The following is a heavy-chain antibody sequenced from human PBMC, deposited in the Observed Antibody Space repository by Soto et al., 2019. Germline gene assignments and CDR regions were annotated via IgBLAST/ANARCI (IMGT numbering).Heavy chain of an antibody. Sequence: ASVKVSCKASGDTFTANYIHWVRQAPGQGFEWMGWINPKSGGTKYPQKFQGRVTMTRDTSLSTVYMTLTRLTSDDTAVYYCAGFKEGNILGLRWLDPWGQGTRVTVSS. CDR3: AGFKEGNILGLRWLDP. CDR1: GDTFTANY. CDR2: INPKSGGT. D-gene: IGHD4-4*01. J-gene: IGHJ5*02. V-gene: IGHV1-2*02.